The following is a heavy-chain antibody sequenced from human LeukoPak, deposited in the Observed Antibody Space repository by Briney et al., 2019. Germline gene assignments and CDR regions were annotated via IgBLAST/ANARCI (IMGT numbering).Heavy chain of an antibody. J-gene: IGHJ3*02. CDR1: GGSISSYY. CDR2: IYYSGST. V-gene: IGHV4-59*08. Sequence: SETLSLTCTVSGGSISSYYWSWIRQPAGKGLEWIGYIYYSGSTNYNPSLKSRVTISVDTSKNQFSLKLSSVTAADTAVYYCARRVGVVVPAAMTRGNAFDIWGQGTMVTVSS. CDR3: ARRVGVVVPAAMTRGNAFDI. D-gene: IGHD2-2*01.